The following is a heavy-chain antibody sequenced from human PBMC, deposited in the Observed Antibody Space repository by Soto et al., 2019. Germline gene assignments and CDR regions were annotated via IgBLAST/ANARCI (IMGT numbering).Heavy chain of an antibody. Sequence: SETLSLTCTVSGGSISSSSYYWGWIRQPPGKGLEWIGSIYYSGSTYYNPSLKSRVTISVDTSKNQFSLKLSSVTAADTAVYYCARKASTIFGVVIIDYWGQGTLVTVSS. V-gene: IGHV4-39*01. CDR2: IYYSGST. CDR1: GGSISSSSYY. D-gene: IGHD3-3*01. J-gene: IGHJ4*02. CDR3: ARKASTIFGVVIIDY.